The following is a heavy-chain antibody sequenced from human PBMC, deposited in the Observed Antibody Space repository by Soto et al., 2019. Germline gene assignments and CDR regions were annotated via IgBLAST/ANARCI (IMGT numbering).Heavy chain of an antibody. J-gene: IGHJ6*03. CDR1: GFTFSSYA. CDR2: ISGSGGST. D-gene: IGHD3-10*01. Sequence: EVQLLESGGGLVQPGGSLRLSCAASGFTFSSYAMSWVRQAPGKGLEWVSAISGSGGSTYYADSVKGRFTISRDNSKNTLYLQLNSLRAEHTAVYYCAKGTYYGSGSHRGGNDKYYSFYYMDVWGIGNTVNVSS. V-gene: IGHV3-23*01. CDR3: AKGTYYGSGSHRGGNDKYYSFYYMDV.